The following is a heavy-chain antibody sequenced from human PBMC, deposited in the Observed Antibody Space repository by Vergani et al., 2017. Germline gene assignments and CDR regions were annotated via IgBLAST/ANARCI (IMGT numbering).Heavy chain of an antibody. J-gene: IGHJ4*02. D-gene: IGHD3-10*01. Sequence: EVQLVESGGGLVQPGGSLRLSCAASGFTFSSYWMSWVRQAPGKGLQGVANIKHDGSEKYYVDSVKGRFTISRDNAKNSLYLQMNSLRAEDTAVYYCARAALVGWFGEAGVDYWGQGTLVTVSS. CDR1: GFTFSSYW. CDR3: ARAALVGWFGEAGVDY. V-gene: IGHV3-7*04. CDR2: IKHDGSEK.